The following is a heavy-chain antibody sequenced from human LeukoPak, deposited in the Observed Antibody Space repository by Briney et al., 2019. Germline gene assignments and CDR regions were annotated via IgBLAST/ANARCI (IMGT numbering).Heavy chain of an antibody. V-gene: IGHV1-2*02. CDR2: INPNSGGT. CDR3: ARKRWFGESSSDY. CDR1: GYTSTGYY. Sequence: ASVKVSCKASGYTSTGYYMHWVRQAPGQGLEWMGWINPNSGGTNYAQKFQGRVTMTRDTSISTAYMELSRLRSDDTAVYYCARKRWFGESSSDYWGQGTLVTVSS. J-gene: IGHJ4*02. D-gene: IGHD3-10*01.